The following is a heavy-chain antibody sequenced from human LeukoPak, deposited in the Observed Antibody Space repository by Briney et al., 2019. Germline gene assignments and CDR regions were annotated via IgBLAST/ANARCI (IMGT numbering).Heavy chain of an antibody. J-gene: IGHJ3*02. CDR1: GGSISSSSYY. CDR2: ISSSGST. Sequence: SETLSLTCTVSGGSISSSSYYWSWIRQPAGKGLEWIGRISSSGSTNYNPSLKSRVTISVDTSKNQFSLKLSSVTAADTAVYFCARGPYSYDSSGAFDIWGQGTMVTVSS. CDR3: ARGPYSYDSSGAFDI. V-gene: IGHV4-61*02. D-gene: IGHD3-22*01.